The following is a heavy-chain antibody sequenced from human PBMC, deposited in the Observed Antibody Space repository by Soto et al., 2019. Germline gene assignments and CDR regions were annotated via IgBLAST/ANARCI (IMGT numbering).Heavy chain of an antibody. J-gene: IGHJ6*02. CDR1: GFTFDNYG. CDR2: ILYDGSKT. D-gene: IGHD3-10*01. Sequence: QAQLVESGGGVVQPGKSLRLSCKASGFTFDNYGMYWVRQAPGKGLEWVASILYDGSKTQYAYTVKGRFIISKDNSKNTLNLQTNSLRTEDTGVYYWAKRMLIRGGIHHYGMDVWGQGTTVTVSS. CDR3: AKRMLIRGGIHHYGMDV. V-gene: IGHV3-30*18.